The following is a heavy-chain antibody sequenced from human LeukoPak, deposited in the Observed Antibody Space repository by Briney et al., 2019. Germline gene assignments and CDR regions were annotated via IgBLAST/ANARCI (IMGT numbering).Heavy chain of an antibody. CDR1: GFTFSSYS. J-gene: IGHJ4*02. CDR3: ARETGYSSGWVGLDY. Sequence: PGGSLRLSCAASGFTFSSYSMNWVRQAPGKGLEWVSSISSSSSYIYYADSVKGRFTISRDNAKNSLYLQMNSLRAEDTAVYYCARETGYSSGWVGLDYWGQGTLVTASS. CDR2: ISSSSSYI. D-gene: IGHD6-19*01. V-gene: IGHV3-21*01.